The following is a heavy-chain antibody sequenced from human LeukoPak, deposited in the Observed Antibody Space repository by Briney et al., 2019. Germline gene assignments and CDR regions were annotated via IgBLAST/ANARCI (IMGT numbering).Heavy chain of an antibody. CDR3: ARDFGDSSGWYEFAY. J-gene: IGHJ4*02. CDR2: IIPIFGTA. Sequence: SVKVSCKASGGTFSSYAISWVQQAPGQGLEWMGRIIPIFGTANYAQKFQGRVTITADKSTSTAYMELSSLRSEDTAVYYCARDFGDSSGWYEFAYWGQGTLVTVSS. V-gene: IGHV1-69*06. D-gene: IGHD6-19*01. CDR1: GGTFSSYA.